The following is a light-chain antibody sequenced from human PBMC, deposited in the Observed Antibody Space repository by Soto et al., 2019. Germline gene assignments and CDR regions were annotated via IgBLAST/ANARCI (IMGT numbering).Light chain of an antibody. J-gene: IGKJ2*01. V-gene: IGKV3-20*01. Sequence: ESLLTQSPGTLSLSPGERATLSCRASQSVSTRYLAWYQQKPGQAPRLLIYGASIRATGIPDRFSGSGSGTDFTLTISRLEPEDFAGDYCHQFGSSPPAFTFGQGTKLEI. CDR1: QSVSTRY. CDR3: HQFGSSPPAFT. CDR2: GAS.